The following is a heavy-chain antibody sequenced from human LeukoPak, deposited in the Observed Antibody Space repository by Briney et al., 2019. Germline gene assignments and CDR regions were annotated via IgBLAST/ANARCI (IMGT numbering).Heavy chain of an antibody. CDR1: GFTFYNYA. CDR3: ATRHEYSYPY. J-gene: IGHJ4*02. V-gene: IGHV3-64*02. Sequence: GGSLRLSCVASGFTFYNYAMHWVRQAPGKGLEYVSAIGGNGDTSYYADSVKGRFTISRDNSKNTVYLQLSSLRTEDMAVYYCATRHEYSYPYWGQGTLVTVST. D-gene: IGHD5-18*01. CDR2: IGGNGDTS.